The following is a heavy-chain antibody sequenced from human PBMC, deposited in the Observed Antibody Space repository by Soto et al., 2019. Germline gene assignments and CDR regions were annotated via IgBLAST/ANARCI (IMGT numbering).Heavy chain of an antibody. V-gene: IGHV1-18*01. Sequence: ASVKVSCKTSGYTFNTYGINWVRQAPGQGLELMGWISAYDGKTTYAEKFQGRVTLTTDTSTSTAYMELRSLRSEDTAVYYCVRRHVSATGIDWFDPWGQGTLVTVSS. CDR2: ISAYDGKT. CDR1: GYTFNTYG. CDR3: VRRHVSATGIDWFDP. D-gene: IGHD6-13*01. J-gene: IGHJ5*02.